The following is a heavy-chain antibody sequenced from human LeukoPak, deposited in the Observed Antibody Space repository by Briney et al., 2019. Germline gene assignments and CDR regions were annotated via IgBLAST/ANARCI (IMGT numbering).Heavy chain of an antibody. D-gene: IGHD1-26*01. Sequence: SETLSLTCTVAGGSISSSSYYWGWIRQPPGKGLEWIGSSYYSGSTYYNPSLKSRVTISVDTSKNQFSLKLSSVTAADTAVYYCARLYSGSYYDHFADYWGQGTLVTVSS. J-gene: IGHJ4*02. CDR1: GGSISSSSYY. V-gene: IGHV4-39*07. CDR3: ARLYSGSYYDHFADY. CDR2: SYYSGST.